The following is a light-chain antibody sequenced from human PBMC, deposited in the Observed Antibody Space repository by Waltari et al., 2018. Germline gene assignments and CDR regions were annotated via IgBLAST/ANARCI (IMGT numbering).Light chain of an antibody. CDR2: AVS. CDR3: QQSFRTPRT. V-gene: IGKV1-39*01. Sequence: DIQMTQSPSSLSASIGDRVTITCRASQSISSSLNWYQQKPGKAPKLLISAVSRLQSGVPPRFSGSGSGTDFTLTISSLQPEDFATFYCQQSFRTPRTFGQGTKVEI. CDR1: QSISSS. J-gene: IGKJ1*01.